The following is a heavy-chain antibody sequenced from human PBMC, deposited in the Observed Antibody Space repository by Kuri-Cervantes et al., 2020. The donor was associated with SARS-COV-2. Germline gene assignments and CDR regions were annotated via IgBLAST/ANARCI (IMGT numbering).Heavy chain of an antibody. Sequence: SETLSLTCAVSGGSISSYYWSWIRQPPGKGLEWIGYIYYSGSTNYNPSLKSRVTISVDTSKNQFSLKLSSVTAADTAVYYCAREGDGYVDYWGQGTLVTVSS. CDR2: IYYSGST. V-gene: IGHV4-59*12. CDR1: GGSISSYY. CDR3: AREGDGYVDY. J-gene: IGHJ4*02. D-gene: IGHD5-24*01.